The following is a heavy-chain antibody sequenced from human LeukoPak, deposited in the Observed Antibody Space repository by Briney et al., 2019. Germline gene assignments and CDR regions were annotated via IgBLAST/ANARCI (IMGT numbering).Heavy chain of an antibody. Sequence: PSETLSLTCTVSGGSISSSSYYWGWIRQPPGKGLEWIGSIYYSGSTNYNPSLKSRVTISVDTSKNQFSLKLSSVTAADTAVYYCARGGGYYCSSTSCYFPNWFDPWGQGTLVTVSS. CDR2: IYYSGST. V-gene: IGHV4-39*07. CDR3: ARGGGYYCSSTSCYFPNWFDP. J-gene: IGHJ5*02. D-gene: IGHD2-2*01. CDR1: GGSISSSSYY.